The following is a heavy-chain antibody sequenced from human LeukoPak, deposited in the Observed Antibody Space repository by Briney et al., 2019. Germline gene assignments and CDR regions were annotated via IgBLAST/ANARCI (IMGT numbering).Heavy chain of an antibody. V-gene: IGHV1-2*02. D-gene: IGHD1-20*01. Sequence: ASVKVSRKASGYTFTDYYLHWVRQAPGQGLEWMGWINPNSGGTNYAQKFQGRVTMTRDTSISTAYMELSRLTSDDTAVYYCAHIFRITGTTPFDYWGQGTLVTVSS. CDR1: GYTFTDYY. CDR2: INPNSGGT. J-gene: IGHJ4*02. CDR3: AHIFRITGTTPFDY.